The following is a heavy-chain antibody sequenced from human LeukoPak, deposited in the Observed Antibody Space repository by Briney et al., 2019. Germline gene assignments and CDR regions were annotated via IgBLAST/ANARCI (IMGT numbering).Heavy chain of an antibody. J-gene: IGHJ6*03. Sequence: ASVKVSCKASGYTFTSYDINWVRQATGQGLEWMGWMNPNSGNTGYAQKFQGRVTMTRNTSISTAYMELSSLRSEDTAVYYCARGRRQLGAGLYYYYYMDVWGKGTTDTVSS. V-gene: IGHV1-8*01. CDR2: MNPNSGNT. D-gene: IGHD6-13*01. CDR1: GYTFTSYD. CDR3: ARGRRQLGAGLYYYYYMDV.